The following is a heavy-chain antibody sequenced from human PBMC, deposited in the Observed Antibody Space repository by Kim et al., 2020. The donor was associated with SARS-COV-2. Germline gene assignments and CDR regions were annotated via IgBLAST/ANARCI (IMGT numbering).Heavy chain of an antibody. CDR3: ARVPSGVISAYYFDH. V-gene: IGHV3-11*05. D-gene: IGHD3-10*01. CDR1: GFTFNDYY. Sequence: GGSLRLSCAASGFTFNDYYMSWIRQTPGKGLEWLSYISSSTGYTNYADSVRGRFTISRDNAKNSLYLEMNSLRAEETAVYYCARVPSGVISAYYFDHWG. CDR2: ISSSTGYT. J-gene: IGHJ4*01.